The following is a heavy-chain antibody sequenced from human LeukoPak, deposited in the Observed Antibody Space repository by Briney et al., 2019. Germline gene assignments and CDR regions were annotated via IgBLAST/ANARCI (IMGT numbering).Heavy chain of an antibody. D-gene: IGHD6-19*01. CDR1: GYTFTSYG. V-gene: IGHV1-69*13. J-gene: IGHJ3*02. Sequence: SVKVSCKASGYTFTSYGISWVRQAPGQGLEWMGGIIPIFGTANYAQKFQGRVTITADESTSTAYMELSSLRSEDTAVYYCARVNERQWLTFFAFDIWGQGTMVTVSS. CDR2: IIPIFGTA. CDR3: ARVNERQWLTFFAFDI.